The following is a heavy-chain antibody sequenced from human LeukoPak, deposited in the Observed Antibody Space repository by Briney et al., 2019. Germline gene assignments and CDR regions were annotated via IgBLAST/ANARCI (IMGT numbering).Heavy chain of an antibody. J-gene: IGHJ4*02. CDR1: GGSISSGDNY. CDR3: ARGELVYDY. Sequence: PSQTLSLTFTVSGGSISSGDNYWSWIRQPPGKGLEWIGYIYYSGSTFFNPSLQSRVTMSVDTSKNQFSLKLSSVTAADTAVYYCARGELVYDYWGQGTLVTVSS. D-gene: IGHD6-13*01. V-gene: IGHV4-30-4*01. CDR2: IYYSGST.